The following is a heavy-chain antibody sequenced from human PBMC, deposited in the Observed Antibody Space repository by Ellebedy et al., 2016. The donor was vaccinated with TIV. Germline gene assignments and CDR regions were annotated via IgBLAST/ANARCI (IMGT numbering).Heavy chain of an antibody. CDR1: GGSISSSSYY. CDR2: INHSGST. Sequence: SETLSLTCTVSGGSISSSSYYWGWIRQPPGKGLEWIGEINHSGSTNYNPSLKSRVTISVDTSKNQFSLKLSSVTAADTAVYYCARAPNKPPRQLWLLIRDYWGQGTLVTVSS. V-gene: IGHV4-39*07. D-gene: IGHD5-18*01. J-gene: IGHJ4*02. CDR3: ARAPNKPPRQLWLLIRDY.